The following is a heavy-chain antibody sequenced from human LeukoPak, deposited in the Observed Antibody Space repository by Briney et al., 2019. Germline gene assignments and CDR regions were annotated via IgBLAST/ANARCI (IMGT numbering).Heavy chain of an antibody. J-gene: IGHJ5*02. CDR3: ARARRRAHNWFDP. CDR1: GFTFSSYG. CDR2: ISTSSSYI. Sequence: GGTLRLSCAASGFTFSSYGMSWVRQAPGKGLEWVSFISTSSSYIYYADSVKGRFTISRDSAKKSLYLQMNSLRAEDTAVYYCARARRRAHNWFDPWGQGTLVTVSS. V-gene: IGHV3-21*01.